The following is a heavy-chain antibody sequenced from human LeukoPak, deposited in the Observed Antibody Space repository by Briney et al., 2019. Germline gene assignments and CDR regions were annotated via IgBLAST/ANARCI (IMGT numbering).Heavy chain of an antibody. CDR2: IYSGGST. D-gene: IGHD3-16*01. CDR3: TRTYRSYEYNWFDP. J-gene: IGHJ5*02. CDR1: GFTVSSNY. V-gene: IGHV3-53*01. Sequence: GGSLRLSCAASGFTVSSNYMSWVRQAPGKGLEWVSVIYSGGSTYYADSVKGRFTISRDNSKNTLYLQMNSLKTEDTAVYYCTRTYRSYEYNWFDPWGQGTLVTVSS.